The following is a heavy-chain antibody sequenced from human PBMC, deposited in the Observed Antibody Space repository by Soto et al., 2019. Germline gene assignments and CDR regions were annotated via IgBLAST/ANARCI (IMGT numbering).Heavy chain of an antibody. Sequence: PGGSLRLSCAASGFTFSSYEMNWVRQAPGQGLEWVSYISSSGSTIYYADSVKGRFTISRDNAKNSLYLQMNSLRAEDTAVYYCATLGYCSSTSCYTTYYYYAMDVWGQGTTVTVSS. J-gene: IGHJ6*02. V-gene: IGHV3-48*03. CDR2: ISSSGSTI. D-gene: IGHD2-2*02. CDR3: ATLGYCSSTSCYTTYYYYAMDV. CDR1: GFTFSSYE.